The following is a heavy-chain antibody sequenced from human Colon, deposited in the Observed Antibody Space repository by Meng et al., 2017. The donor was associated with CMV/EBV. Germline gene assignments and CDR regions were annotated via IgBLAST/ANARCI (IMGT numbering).Heavy chain of an antibody. CDR2: INQSGST. D-gene: IGHD1-26*01. CDR1: GGYLSGYY. J-gene: IGHJ4*02. Sequence: SETLSLTCAVSGGYLSGYYWSWIRQPPGKGLEWIGEINQSGSTNYNPSLKSRVAISLGTSGNQFSLKVNSVTAADTAVYYCARGRSIVGATYIDYWGQGTLVTVS. CDR3: ARGRSIVGATYIDY. V-gene: IGHV4-34*01.